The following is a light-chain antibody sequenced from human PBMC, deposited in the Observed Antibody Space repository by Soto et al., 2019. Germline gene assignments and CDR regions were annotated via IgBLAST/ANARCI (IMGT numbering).Light chain of an antibody. V-gene: IGKV3-15*01. J-gene: IGKJ5*01. CDR1: QSVSSN. CDR3: QQRNTWPQIT. CDR2: GAS. Sequence: EIVMTQSPATLSVSPGERSTLSCRSSQSVSSNLAWYQQKPGQAPRLLIYGASTRATGIPARFSGSGSGTEFTLTISSLQSEDFAVYYCQQRNTWPQITFGQGTRLEIK.